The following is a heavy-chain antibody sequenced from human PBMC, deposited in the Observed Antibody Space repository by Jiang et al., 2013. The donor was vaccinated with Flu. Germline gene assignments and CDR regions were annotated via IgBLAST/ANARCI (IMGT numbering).Heavy chain of an antibody. Sequence: ETLSLTCAVYGGSFSGYYWSWIRQPPGKGLEWIGYIYYSGSTNYNPSLKSRVTISVDTSKNQFSLKLSSVTAADTAVYYCARDLRGYSYGLNWFDPWGQGTLVTVSS. D-gene: IGHD5-18*01. CDR2: IYYSGST. CDR1: GGSFSGYY. CDR3: ARDLRGYSYGLNWFDP. J-gene: IGHJ5*02. V-gene: IGHV4-59*01.